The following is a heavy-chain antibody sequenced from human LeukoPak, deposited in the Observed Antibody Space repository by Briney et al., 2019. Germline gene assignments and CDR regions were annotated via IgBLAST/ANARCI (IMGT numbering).Heavy chain of an antibody. D-gene: IGHD2-2*01. Sequence: ASVKVSCKASGYTFTGYYMHWVRQAPGQGLEWMGWINPKSGGTNYAQKFQGRVTMTRDTSISTAYMEVSRMTSDDTAVYYCARTPDIVVFMYYYYGMDVWGQGTTVTVSS. CDR1: GYTFTGYY. CDR3: ARTPDIVVFMYYYYGMDV. J-gene: IGHJ6*02. CDR2: INPKSGGT. V-gene: IGHV1-2*02.